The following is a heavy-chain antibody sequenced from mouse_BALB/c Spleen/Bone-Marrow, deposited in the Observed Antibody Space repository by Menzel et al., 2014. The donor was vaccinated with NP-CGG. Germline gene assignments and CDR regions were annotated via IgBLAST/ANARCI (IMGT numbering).Heavy chain of an antibody. CDR2: IFPETVTP. V-gene: IGHV1S132*01. J-gene: IGHJ2*01. Sequence: QVQLQQSGAELVKPGASVKLSCKTSGYTFTSYWIQWVKQRPGQGLGWIGEIFPETVTPYYNEKFKGKATLTIDTSSSTASMQLSSLTSEDSAVYFCARRGYGYLDYWGQGTTLTVSS. CDR1: GYTFTSYW. CDR3: ARRGYGYLDY. D-gene: IGHD2-10*02.